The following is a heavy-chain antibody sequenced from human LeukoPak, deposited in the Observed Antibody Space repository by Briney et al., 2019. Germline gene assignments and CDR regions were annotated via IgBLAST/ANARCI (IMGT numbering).Heavy chain of an antibody. Sequence: GGSLRLSCAASGFTFSSYSMNWVRQAPGKGLEWVSSISSSSSYIYYADSVKGRFTISRDNAKNSLSLQMNSLRAEDTAVYYCATYYCSSTSCSDAFDIWGQGTMVTVSS. J-gene: IGHJ3*02. CDR3: ATYYCSSTSCSDAFDI. CDR1: GFTFSSYS. V-gene: IGHV3-21*01. D-gene: IGHD2-2*01. CDR2: ISSSSSYI.